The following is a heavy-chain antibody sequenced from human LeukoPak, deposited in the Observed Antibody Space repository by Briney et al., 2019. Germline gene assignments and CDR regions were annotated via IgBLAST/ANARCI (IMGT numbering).Heavy chain of an antibody. J-gene: IGHJ4*02. CDR1: GFTFNTYG. CDR2: IWYDGSIQ. CDR3: ASYELPNRNLIFDY. V-gene: IGHV3-30*02. Sequence: GGSLRLSCAASGFTFNTYGMHWVRQAPGKGLEWVAIIWYDGSIQYYADSVKGRFTISRDNSKNTLYLQMNSLRAEDTAVYYCASYELPNRNLIFDYWGQGTLVTVSS. D-gene: IGHD1-26*01.